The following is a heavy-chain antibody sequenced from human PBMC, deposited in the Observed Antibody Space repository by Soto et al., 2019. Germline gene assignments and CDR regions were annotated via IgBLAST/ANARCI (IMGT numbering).Heavy chain of an antibody. V-gene: IGHV3-48*02. Sequence: EARRVRYGGSGVMLSRYSMNLCRQAPVKGLEFVSYISSSISTIYCADSVKGRFTVSRYNANDSLYLQMNSLRYEDTAVYYFVFYHGGGHRDLHSFPTRGSSDL. D-gene: IGHD2-15*01. CDR3: VFYHGGGHRDLHSFPTRGSSDL. J-gene: IGHJ2*01. CDR1: GVMLSRYS. CDR2: ISSSISTI.